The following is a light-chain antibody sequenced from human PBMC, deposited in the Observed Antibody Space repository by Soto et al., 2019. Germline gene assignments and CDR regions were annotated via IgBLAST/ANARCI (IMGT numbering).Light chain of an antibody. CDR1: SADIGSFNL. CDR3: CFFAGSNTYI. J-gene: IGLJ2*01. V-gene: IGLV2-23*01. CDR2: ESY. Sequence: QSVLTQPASLSGSPGQSITISCTGTSADIGSFNLVSWYQQFPGEVPKLIIYESYKRPSGISTRFSGSRSDNTASLTVSGLQAEDEADYYCCFFAGSNTYIFGGGTKLTVL.